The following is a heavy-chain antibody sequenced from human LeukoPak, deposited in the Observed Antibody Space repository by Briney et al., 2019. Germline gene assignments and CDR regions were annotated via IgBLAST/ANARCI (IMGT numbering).Heavy chain of an antibody. CDR2: IYYSGST. Sequence: PSETLSLTCAVYGESLNSYYWSWIRQPPGKGLEWIGYIYYSGSTNYNPSLKSRVTISVDTSKNQFSLKLSSVTAADTAVYYCASARLGSGLEGAFDIWGQGTMVTVSS. CDR3: ASARLGSGLEGAFDI. J-gene: IGHJ3*02. D-gene: IGHD6-25*01. V-gene: IGHV4-59*01. CDR1: GESLNSYY.